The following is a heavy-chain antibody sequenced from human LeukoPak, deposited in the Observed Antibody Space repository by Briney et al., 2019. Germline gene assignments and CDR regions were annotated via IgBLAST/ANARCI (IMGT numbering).Heavy chain of an antibody. D-gene: IGHD1-7*01. Sequence: GESLKISCKGSGYSFTNYWIAWVRQMPGKGLEWMGVIYPSDSDTRYNPSFQGQVTISADRSFGTAYLQWGSLKASDSAMYYCARREATTEYFDFWGQGTLVTASS. V-gene: IGHV5-51*01. J-gene: IGHJ4*02. CDR1: GYSFTNYW. CDR2: IYPSDSDT. CDR3: ARREATTEYFDF.